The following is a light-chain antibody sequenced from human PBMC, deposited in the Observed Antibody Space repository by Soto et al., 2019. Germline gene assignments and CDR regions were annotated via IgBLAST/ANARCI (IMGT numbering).Light chain of an antibody. CDR3: QQYGISPYT. CDR1: QSVSSTY. V-gene: IGKV3-20*01. J-gene: IGKJ2*01. Sequence: EIVLTQSPGTLSLSPGERATLSCRASQSVSSTYLAWYQQKPCQAPRILIYGASSTATCIPDMFSSSGSGTDLTFNISRLEPEARAVHSWQQYGISPYTFQQGTKLEIK. CDR2: GAS.